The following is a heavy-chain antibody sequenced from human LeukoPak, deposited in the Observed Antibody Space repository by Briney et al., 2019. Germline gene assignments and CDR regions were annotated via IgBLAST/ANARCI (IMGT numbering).Heavy chain of an antibody. D-gene: IGHD4-17*01. CDR1: GGSISGYY. J-gene: IGHJ2*01. CDR3: ARGLGDGDYGGYFDL. CDR2: IYYSGST. V-gene: IGHV4-59*01. Sequence: PSETLSLTCTVSGGSISGYYWSWIRQPPGKGLEWIGYIYYSGSTNYNPSLKSRATISVDTSKNQFSLKLSSVTAADTAVYHCARGLGDGDYGGYFDLWGRGTLVTVSS.